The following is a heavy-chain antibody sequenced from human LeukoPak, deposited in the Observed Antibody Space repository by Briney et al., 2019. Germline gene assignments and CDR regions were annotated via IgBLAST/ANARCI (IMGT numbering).Heavy chain of an antibody. CDR1: GFSFSTYG. J-gene: IGHJ4*02. CDR2: IRYDGSQN. D-gene: IGHD1-26*01. Sequence: GGSLRLSCAASGFSFSTYGMHWVRQAPGKGLEWVAFIRYDGSQNHLTDSVKGRFTVSRDDSRSTLYQQMNSLTVEDTAVYYCVKAVVGRVSNFDFWGQGTLVIVSS. CDR3: VKAVVGRVSNFDF. V-gene: IGHV3-30*02.